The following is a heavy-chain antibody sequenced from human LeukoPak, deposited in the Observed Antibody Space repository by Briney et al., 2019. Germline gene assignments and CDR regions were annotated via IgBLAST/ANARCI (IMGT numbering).Heavy chain of an antibody. CDR2: IYSGGNT. V-gene: IGHV3-53*01. Sequence: GGSLRLSCAASEFTVSINYMSWVRQAPGKGLEWVSVIYSGGNTYYADSVKGRFTVSRDNSKNTVYPQMNSLRAEDTAVYYCARGETSSYDCWGQGTLVTVSS. J-gene: IGHJ4*02. CDR3: ARGETSSYDC. D-gene: IGHD2-2*01. CDR1: EFTVSINY.